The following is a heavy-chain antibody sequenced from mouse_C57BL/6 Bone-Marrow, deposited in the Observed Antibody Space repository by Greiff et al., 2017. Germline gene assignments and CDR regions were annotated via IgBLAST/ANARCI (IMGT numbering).Heavy chain of an antibody. J-gene: IGHJ3*01. CDR2: IWGGGST. V-gene: IGHV2-9*01. CDR3: ATSTMFTTKGRAY. CDR1: GFSLTSYG. D-gene: IGHD2-1*01. Sequence: QVQLKESGPGLVAPSQSLSITCTVSGFSLTSYGVDGVRQPPGKGLEWLGVIWGGGSTHYNSALLSRLSISTDNSKSQVFLKMNSLLTYDTAMYYCATSTMFTTKGRAYWGQGTLVTVSA.